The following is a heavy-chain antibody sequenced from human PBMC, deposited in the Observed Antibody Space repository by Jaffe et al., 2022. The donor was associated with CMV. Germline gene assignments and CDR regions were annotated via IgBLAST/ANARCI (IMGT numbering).Heavy chain of an antibody. J-gene: IGHJ4*02. V-gene: IGHV3-23*01. Sequence: EVQLLESGGGLVQPGGSLRLSCAASGFTFSSYAMSWVRQAPGKGLEWVSAISGSGGSTYYADSVKGRFTISRDNSKNTLYLQMNSLRAEDTAVYYCAKDYYDSSGYLTSSFDYWGQGTLVTVSS. D-gene: IGHD3-22*01. CDR3: AKDYYDSSGYLTSSFDY. CDR2: ISGSGGST. CDR1: GFTFSSYA.